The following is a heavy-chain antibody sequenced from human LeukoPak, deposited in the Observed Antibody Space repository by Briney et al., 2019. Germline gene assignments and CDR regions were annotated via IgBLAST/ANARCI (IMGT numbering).Heavy chain of an antibody. Sequence: SETLSLTCTVSGGSISTYYWSWIRQPAGKGLEWIGRIYTGGSPNYNPSLKSRVTVSVDTSKNQFSLKLTSVTAADTAVYYCAKLSSSGWLPTDAFDIWGQGTMVTVSS. D-gene: IGHD6-19*01. CDR3: AKLSSSGWLPTDAFDI. CDR1: GGSISTYY. J-gene: IGHJ3*02. V-gene: IGHV4-4*07. CDR2: IYTGGSP.